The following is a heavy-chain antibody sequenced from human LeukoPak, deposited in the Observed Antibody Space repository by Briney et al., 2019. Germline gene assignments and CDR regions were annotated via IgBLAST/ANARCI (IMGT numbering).Heavy chain of an antibody. CDR3: ASGYTDLGGDYGMDV. D-gene: IGHD5-18*01. CDR2: INPNSGGT. J-gene: IGHJ6*02. Sequence: ASVKVSCKASGYTFTGYYMHWVRQAPGQGLEWMGWINPNSGGTNYAQKFQGRVTMTRDTSISTAYMELSRLRSDDTAVYYCASGYTDLGGDYGMDVWGQGTTVTVSS. CDR1: GYTFTGYY. V-gene: IGHV1-2*02.